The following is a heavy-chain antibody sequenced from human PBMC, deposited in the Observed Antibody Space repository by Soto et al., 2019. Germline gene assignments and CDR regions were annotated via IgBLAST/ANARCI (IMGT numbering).Heavy chain of an antibody. Sequence: QVQLVQSGAEVKKPGSSVKVSFRASGDSFSNYAVNWLRQAPGRGLEWMGGLIPVFGTSNYAEKFQGRLTITADESTSTAYMELSSLTSEDTAVYYCARAVRTGFYGIDVWGQGTTVSVSS. CDR2: LIPVFGTS. J-gene: IGHJ6*02. V-gene: IGHV1-69*01. CDR1: GDSFSNYA. CDR3: ARAVRTGFYGIDV.